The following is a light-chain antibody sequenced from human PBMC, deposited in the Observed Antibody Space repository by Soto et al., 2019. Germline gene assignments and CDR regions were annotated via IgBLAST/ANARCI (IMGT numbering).Light chain of an antibody. CDR3: QSYDSSLSGYV. V-gene: IGLV1-40*01. CDR1: SSNIGASYD. J-gene: IGLJ1*01. CDR2: GNT. Sequence: QLVLTQPPSVSGAPGQRVTISCTGSSSNIGASYDVNWYQQLPGTAPKLLIYGNTNRPSGVPDRFSGSKSGTSASLAITGLQAVDEADYYCQSYDSSLSGYVFGTGTKLTVL.